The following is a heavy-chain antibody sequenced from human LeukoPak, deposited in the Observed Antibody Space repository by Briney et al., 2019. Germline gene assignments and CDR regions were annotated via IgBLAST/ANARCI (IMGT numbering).Heavy chain of an antibody. V-gene: IGHV1-2*02. D-gene: IGHD2-15*01. CDR2: INPNSGGT. J-gene: IGHJ4*02. Sequence: ASVKVSCKASGYTFTGYYLHWVRQAPGQGIGCMGWINPNSGGTNFAQKFQGRVTMNRDTSISTAYIELSRLRSDDTAVYYCARGGSPDYWGQGTLVTVSS. CDR1: GYTFTGYY. CDR3: ARGGSPDY.